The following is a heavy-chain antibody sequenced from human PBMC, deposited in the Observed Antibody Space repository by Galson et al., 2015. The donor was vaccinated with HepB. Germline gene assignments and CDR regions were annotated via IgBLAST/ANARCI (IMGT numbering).Heavy chain of an antibody. J-gene: IGHJ4*02. CDR1: GFTFDDYA. CDR2: ISWNSGSI. Sequence: SLRLSCAASGFTFDDYAMHWVRQAPGKGLEWVSGISWNSGSIGYADSVKGRFTISRDNAKNSLYLQMNSLRAEDTALYYCAKDITFSGTYWGQGTLVTVSS. D-gene: IGHD3-3*02. V-gene: IGHV3-9*01. CDR3: AKDITFSGTY.